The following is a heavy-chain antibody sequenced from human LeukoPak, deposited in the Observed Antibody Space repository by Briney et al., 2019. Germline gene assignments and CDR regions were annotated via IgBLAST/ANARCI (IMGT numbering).Heavy chain of an antibody. Sequence: GRSLRLSCAASGXTFSSHGMHWVRQAPGKGLEWVADIWYDGNNKYYADSVKGRFTISRDNSKNTLYLQMNSLRAEDTAVYYCARDFSSGYDSSGYWNWGQGTLVTVSS. D-gene: IGHD3-22*01. V-gene: IGHV3-33*01. CDR1: GXTFSSHG. CDR3: ARDFSSGYDSSGYWN. CDR2: IWYDGNNK. J-gene: IGHJ4*02.